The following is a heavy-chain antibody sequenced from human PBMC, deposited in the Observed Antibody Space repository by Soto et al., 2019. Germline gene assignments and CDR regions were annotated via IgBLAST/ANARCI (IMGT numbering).Heavy chain of an antibody. CDR1: GFTVSSNY. D-gene: IGHD3-10*01. CDR3: GGSGSYYTFDY. V-gene: IGHV3-53*01. J-gene: IGHJ4*02. Sequence: GGSLRLSCAASGFTVSSNYMSWVRQAPGKGLEWVSVIYNDGSTYYADSVKGRFAISRDNSKNTVYLQMNSLRVEDTAVYYCGGSGSYYTFDYWGQGTLVTVSS. CDR2: IYNDGST.